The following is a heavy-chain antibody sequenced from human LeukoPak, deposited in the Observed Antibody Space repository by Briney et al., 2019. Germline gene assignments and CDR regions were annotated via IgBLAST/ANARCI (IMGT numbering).Heavy chain of an antibody. CDR1: GYTFTGYY. V-gene: IGHV1-2*02. D-gene: IGHD3-10*01. J-gene: IGHJ6*03. Sequence: ASVKVSCKASGYTFTGYYMHWVRQAPGQGLEWMGWINPNSGGTNYAQKFQGRVTMTRDTSISTAYMELSRLRSDDTAVYYCARDRGSSDLYYYYYYMDVWGKGTTVTVSS. CDR3: ARDRGSSDLYYYYYYMDV. CDR2: INPNSGGT.